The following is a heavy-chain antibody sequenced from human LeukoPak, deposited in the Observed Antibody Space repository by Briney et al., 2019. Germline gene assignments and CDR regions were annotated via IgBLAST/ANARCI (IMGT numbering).Heavy chain of an antibody. V-gene: IGHV3-7*03. Sequence: GGSLRLSCAASGFTFSSYWMNWARQAPGKGLEWVASINHNGNVNYYVDSVKGRFTISRDNAKNSLYLQMSNLRAEDTAVYYCVRDLGGRSGHWGQGTLVTVSS. CDR3: VRDLGGRSGH. J-gene: IGHJ4*02. D-gene: IGHD1-26*01. CDR1: GFTFSSYW. CDR2: INHNGNVN.